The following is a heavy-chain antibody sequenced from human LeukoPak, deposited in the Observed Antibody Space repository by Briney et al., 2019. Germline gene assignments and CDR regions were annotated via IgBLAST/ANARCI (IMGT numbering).Heavy chain of an antibody. CDR2: IRSKAYGGTT. CDR3: TRDFGDEYYYDGMDV. D-gene: IGHD3-22*01. Sequence: PGGSLRLSCAASGFTFTNYDMSWVRQAPGKGLEWVGFIRSKAYGGTTEYAASVKGRFTISRDDSKSIAYLQMNSLKTEDTAVYYCTRDFGDEYYYDGMDVWGQGTTVTVSS. J-gene: IGHJ6*02. V-gene: IGHV3-49*04. CDR1: GFTFTNYD.